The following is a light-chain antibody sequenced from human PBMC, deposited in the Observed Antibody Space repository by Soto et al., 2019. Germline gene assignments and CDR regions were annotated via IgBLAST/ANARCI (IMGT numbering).Light chain of an antibody. Sequence: DIQMTQSPSTLSASVGDKVTIACRASQSIRGWLAWYQQKPGKAPRLLIFDASSLGSGVPSRFSGGGYGTDFTLTISSLQPEDFATYYCQQVESYPSTFGGGTKVDIK. J-gene: IGKJ4*01. CDR1: QSIRGW. V-gene: IGKV1-5*01. CDR2: DAS. CDR3: QQVESYPST.